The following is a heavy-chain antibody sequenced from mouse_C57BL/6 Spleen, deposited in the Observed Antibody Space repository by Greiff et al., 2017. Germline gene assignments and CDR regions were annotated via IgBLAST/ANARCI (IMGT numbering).Heavy chain of an antibody. Sequence: QVQLQQPGAELVKPGASVKLSCKASGYTFTSYWMHWVKQRPGQGLEWIGDIYPGSGSTNYNEKFKSKATLTVDTSSSTAYMQLSSLTSEDSAVYYCARGDYDGDWFAYWGQGTLVTVSA. D-gene: IGHD2-4*01. CDR1: GYTFTSYW. CDR3: ARGDYDGDWFAY. V-gene: IGHV1-55*01. J-gene: IGHJ3*01. CDR2: IYPGSGST.